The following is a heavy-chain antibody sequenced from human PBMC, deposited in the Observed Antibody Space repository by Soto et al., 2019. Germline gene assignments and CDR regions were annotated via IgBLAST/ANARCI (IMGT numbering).Heavy chain of an antibody. J-gene: IGHJ4*02. D-gene: IGHD4-17*01. CDR1: GFTFSSYA. CDR2: ISGSGGST. V-gene: IGHV3-23*01. Sequence: GGSLRLSCAASGFTFSSYAMSWVRQAPGKGLEWVSAISGSGGSTYYADSVKGRFTISRDNSKNTLYLQMNSLRAEDTAVYYCAKDLRRMDYGDYFDYWGQGTLVTVSS. CDR3: AKDLRRMDYGDYFDY.